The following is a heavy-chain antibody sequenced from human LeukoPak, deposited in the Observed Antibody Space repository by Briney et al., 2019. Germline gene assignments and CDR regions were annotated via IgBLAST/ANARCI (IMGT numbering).Heavy chain of an antibody. CDR2: VIISIGTI. Sequence: PGGSLRLSCAASEFTFSSYSMNWVRQAPGKGLEWVSYVIISIGTIDYADSVKGRFTISRDNTKNSLYLQMNSLRAEDTAVYYCARDKRYCTNGVCYNYNYYGMDVWGQGTTVTVSS. J-gene: IGHJ6*02. D-gene: IGHD2-8*01. CDR3: ARDKRYCTNGVCYNYNYYGMDV. V-gene: IGHV3-48*01. CDR1: EFTFSSYS.